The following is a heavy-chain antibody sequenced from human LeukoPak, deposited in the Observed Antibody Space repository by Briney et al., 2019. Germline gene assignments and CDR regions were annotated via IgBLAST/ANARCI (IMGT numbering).Heavy chain of an antibody. CDR1: GGSLSGYY. CDR2: INHSGST. J-gene: IGHJ4*02. Sequence: SETLSLTCAVYGGSLSGYYWSWIRQPPGKGLEWIGEINHSGSTNYNPSLKSRVTISVDTSKNQFSLKLSSVTAADTAVYYCARSPTVTTWIDYWGQGTLVTVSS. V-gene: IGHV4-34*01. D-gene: IGHD4-17*01. CDR3: ARSPTVTTWIDY.